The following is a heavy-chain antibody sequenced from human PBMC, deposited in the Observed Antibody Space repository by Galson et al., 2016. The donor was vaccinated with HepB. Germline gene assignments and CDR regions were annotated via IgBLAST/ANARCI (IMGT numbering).Heavy chain of an antibody. V-gene: IGHV4-34*01. D-gene: IGHD6-19*01. CDR3: ARGKRPRQWLITKWFDP. Sequence: SETLSLTCSVYGGSLSNNFWSWLRQPPGKGLEWIGEIHHTGDTNHNSSLKSRVTVSVDTSKNQFSLKLNSVTAADTAVYYCARGKRPRQWLITKWFDPWGQGTPVTVSA. J-gene: IGHJ5*02. CDR2: IHHTGDT. CDR1: GGSLSNNF.